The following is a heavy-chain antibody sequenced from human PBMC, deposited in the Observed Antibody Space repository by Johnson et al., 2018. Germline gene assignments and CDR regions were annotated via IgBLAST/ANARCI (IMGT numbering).Heavy chain of an antibody. V-gene: IGHV1-69*12. CDR2: IIPLFGTA. CDR1: GGTFSSYA. CDR3: ARVLPTMLLFDY. Sequence: QVQLVQSGAEVKKSGSSVKVPCKASGGTFSSYAMSWVRQAPGQGLEWMGGIIPLFGTAKYAQKFQGRITITADESTSTAYMGLRSLRAEDTAVYYCARVLPTMLLFDYWVQGTLVTVSS. D-gene: IGHD3-10*01. J-gene: IGHJ4*02.